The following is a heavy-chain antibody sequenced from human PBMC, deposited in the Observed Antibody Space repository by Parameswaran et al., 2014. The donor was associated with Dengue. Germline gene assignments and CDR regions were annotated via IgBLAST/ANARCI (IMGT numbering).Heavy chain of an antibody. V-gene: IGHV3-20*01. CDR3: ARGRRSGRQGVFDY. D-gene: IGHD2-8*02. Sequence: RWIRQPPGKGLEWVSGVNWNGGSTAYVDSVKGRFTISRDNAKDSLYLQMNSLRAEDTALYHCARGRRSGRQGVFDYWGQGTLVTVSS. J-gene: IGHJ4*02. CDR2: VNWNGGST.